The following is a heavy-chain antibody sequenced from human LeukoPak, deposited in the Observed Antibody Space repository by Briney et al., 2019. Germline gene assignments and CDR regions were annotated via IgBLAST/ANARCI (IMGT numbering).Heavy chain of an antibody. CDR3: ARDARAMGATGAFDY. Sequence: ASVKDSRKASGYTLTSYYMHWVRPAPGQGLEWVGIINRSGGSTSYAQKFQGRVTMTRDMSTSTVYMELSSLRSEDTAVYYCARDARAMGATGAFDYWGRGTLVTVSS. D-gene: IGHD1-26*01. CDR1: GYTLTSYY. V-gene: IGHV1-46*01. CDR2: INRSGGST. J-gene: IGHJ4*02.